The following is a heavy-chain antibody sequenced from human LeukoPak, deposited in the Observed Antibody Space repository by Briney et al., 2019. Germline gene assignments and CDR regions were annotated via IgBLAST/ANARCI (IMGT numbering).Heavy chain of an antibody. J-gene: IGHJ6*02. CDR1: GGSISSYY. CDR2: IYYSGST. CDR3: ARRPGYCSSTSCYGDYYGMDA. V-gene: IGHV4-59*08. D-gene: IGHD2-2*01. Sequence: SETLSLTCTVSGGSISSYYWSWIRQPPGKGLEWIGYIYYSGSTNYNPSLKSRVTISVDTSKNQFSLKLSSVTAADTAVYYCARRPGYCSSTSCYGDYYGMDAWGQGTTVTVSS.